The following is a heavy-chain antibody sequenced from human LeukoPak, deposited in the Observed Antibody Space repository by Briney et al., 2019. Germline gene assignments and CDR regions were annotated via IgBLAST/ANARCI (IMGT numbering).Heavy chain of an antibody. CDR2: ISYDGSNK. J-gene: IGHJ5*01. D-gene: IGHD1-26*01. CDR3: ARSSAGSFAWFDS. V-gene: IGHV3-30-3*01. CDR1: GFTFSNSD. Sequence: PGGSLRLSCAASGFTFSNSDMQWVRQAPGQGLEWVGFISYDGSNKYYADSVKGRFTISRDTSKNTLYLQMNSLRVEDTAVYYCARSSAGSFAWFDSWGQGTLVTVSS.